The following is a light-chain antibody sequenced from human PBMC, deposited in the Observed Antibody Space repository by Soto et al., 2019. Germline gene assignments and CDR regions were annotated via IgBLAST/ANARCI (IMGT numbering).Light chain of an antibody. CDR2: GAS. CDR3: QRYNNWPLT. CDR1: QSISTN. V-gene: IGKV3D-15*01. Sequence: EMMMTQSPATLSVSPGERVTLSCTASQSISTNLAWYQQKPGQAPRLLIYGASGRATGIPDRFSGSGSGTDFTLTISRLEPEDFAVYYCQRYNNWPLTFGGGTKVDIK. J-gene: IGKJ4*01.